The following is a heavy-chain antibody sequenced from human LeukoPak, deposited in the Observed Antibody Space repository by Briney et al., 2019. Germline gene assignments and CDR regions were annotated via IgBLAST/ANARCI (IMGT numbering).Heavy chain of an antibody. CDR2: IHPSGEI. V-gene: IGHV4-4*02. J-gene: IGHJ4*02. Sequence: KASETLSLTCGVSGVSISSSNWWSWVRQPPGKGLEWIGEIHPSGEINYNPSLKSRVTISLDKSKNQFSLKMTSVTAADTAIYYCARGKQQLVPPFDYWGQGALVTVSS. CDR3: ARGKQQLVPPFDY. CDR1: GVSISSSNW. D-gene: IGHD6-13*01.